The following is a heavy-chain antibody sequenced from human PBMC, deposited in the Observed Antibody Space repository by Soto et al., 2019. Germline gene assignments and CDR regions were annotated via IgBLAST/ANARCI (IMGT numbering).Heavy chain of an antibody. J-gene: IGHJ4*02. CDR3: TLIRLLLWGGYRPIDY. V-gene: IGHV3-72*01. CDR2: IRNKANSYTT. Sequence: EVQLVESGGGLVQPGGSLRLSCAASGFTFSDHYMDWVRQAPGKGLEWVGRIRNKANSYTTEYAASVKGRFTISRDDSENSLYLQMNSLKTEDTAVYYCTLIRLLLWGGYRPIDYWGQGTLVTVSS. CDR1: GFTFSDHY. D-gene: IGHD3-16*02.